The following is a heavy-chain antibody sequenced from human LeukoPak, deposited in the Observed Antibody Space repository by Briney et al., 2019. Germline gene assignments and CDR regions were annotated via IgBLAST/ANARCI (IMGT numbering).Heavy chain of an antibody. D-gene: IGHD3-9*01. Sequence: GGSLRLSCAASGFTFSSYAMSWVRQAPGKGLEWVSYITYSGDSAYYADSVKGRFTISRDNSKNTLYLQMSSLRAEDTAVYYCAKKSSLTGYWNWLDPWGQGTLVTVSS. CDR3: AKKSSLTGYWNWLDP. CDR1: GFTFSSYA. J-gene: IGHJ5*02. CDR2: ITYSGDSA. V-gene: IGHV3-23*01.